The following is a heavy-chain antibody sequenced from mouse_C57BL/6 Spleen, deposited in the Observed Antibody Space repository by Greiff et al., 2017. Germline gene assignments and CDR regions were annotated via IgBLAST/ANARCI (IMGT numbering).Heavy chain of an antibody. J-gene: IGHJ2*01. D-gene: IGHD4-1*01. CDR1: GYTFTDYE. Sequence: VQLQQSGAELVRPGASVTMSCKASGYTFTDYEMHWVKQTPVHGLAWIGAIDPETGGTAYNQKFKGKAILTADKSSITAYMELRSLTSEDSAVYYCTRGRLGRFDYWGQGTPLTVSS. CDR2: IDPETGGT. V-gene: IGHV1-15*01. CDR3: TRGRLGRFDY.